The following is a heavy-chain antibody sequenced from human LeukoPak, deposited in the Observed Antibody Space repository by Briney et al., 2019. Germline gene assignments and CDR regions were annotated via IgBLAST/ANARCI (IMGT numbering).Heavy chain of an antibody. CDR2: ISSTSGTI. Sequence: GGSLRLSCAAYGFSFRDYYMTWIRQAPGKGLEWVAYISSTSGTIYYADSVKGRFTISRDNAKNSLYLQMNSLRAEDTAVYYCAELGITMIGGVWGKGTTVTISS. D-gene: IGHD3-10*02. CDR3: AELGITMIGGV. V-gene: IGHV3-11*04. CDR1: GFSFRDYY. J-gene: IGHJ6*04.